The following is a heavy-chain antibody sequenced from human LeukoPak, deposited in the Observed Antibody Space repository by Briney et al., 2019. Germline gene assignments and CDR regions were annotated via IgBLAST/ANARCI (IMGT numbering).Heavy chain of an antibody. Sequence: PGGSLRLSCVASGFTFTNYAMSWVRQAPGKGLEWVSAITGSDGTSHYADSVKGRFTISRDNPKNTLYLQVNSLRAEDTAVYYCAKWGDYDILTGYYVPDYWGQGTLVTVSS. D-gene: IGHD3-9*01. CDR1: GFTFTNYA. CDR3: AKWGDYDILTGYYVPDY. V-gene: IGHV3-23*01. J-gene: IGHJ4*02. CDR2: ITGSDGTS.